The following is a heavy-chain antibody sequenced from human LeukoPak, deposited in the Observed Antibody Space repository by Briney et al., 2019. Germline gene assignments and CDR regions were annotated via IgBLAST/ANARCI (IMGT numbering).Heavy chain of an antibody. Sequence: ASVKVSCKASGYTFTGYYMHWVRPAPGQGLEWMGWINPTSGDTNYLQKFQGRVIMTRDTSISTAYMELSRVRSDDTAVYYCARGDGDGPARRAFYIWGQGTMVTVSS. CDR3: ARGDGDGPARRAFYI. V-gene: IGHV1-2*02. CDR2: INPTSGDT. CDR1: GYTFTGYY. D-gene: IGHD7-27*01. J-gene: IGHJ3*02.